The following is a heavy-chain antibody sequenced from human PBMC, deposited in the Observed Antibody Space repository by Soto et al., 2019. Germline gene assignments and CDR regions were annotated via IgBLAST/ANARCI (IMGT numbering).Heavy chain of an antibody. CDR3: ARKVGPYYYYYMDV. J-gene: IGHJ6*03. D-gene: IGHD2-15*01. CDR1: GFTFSSYW. Sequence: EVQLVESGGGLVQPGGSLRLSCAASGFTFSSYWMHWVRQAPGKGLVWVSRIKSDGSSTSYAGSVKGRFTISRDNAKNSLYLQMNSLRAEDTAVYYCARKVGPYYYYYMDVWGKGTTVTVSS. V-gene: IGHV3-74*01. CDR2: IKSDGSST.